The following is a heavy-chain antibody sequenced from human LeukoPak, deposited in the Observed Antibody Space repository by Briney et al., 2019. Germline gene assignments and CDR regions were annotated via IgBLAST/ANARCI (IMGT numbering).Heavy chain of an antibody. V-gene: IGHV3-33*06. CDR3: AKDEEGVDAFDI. CDR2: IWYDGSTK. Sequence: GGSLRLSCAASGFIFSSYVMHWVRQAPGKGLEWVAVIWYDGSTKYYADSVKGRFTISRDNSRNTLYLQMNSLRAEDTAVYFCAKDEEGVDAFDIWGQGTMVTVSS. J-gene: IGHJ3*02. D-gene: IGHD3-10*01. CDR1: GFIFSSYV.